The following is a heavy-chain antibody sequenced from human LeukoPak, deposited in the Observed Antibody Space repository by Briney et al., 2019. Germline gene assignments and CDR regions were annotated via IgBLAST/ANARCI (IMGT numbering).Heavy chain of an antibody. CDR3: ARVDVIAVAGSTDFDY. V-gene: IGHV1-18*01. CDR2: ISAYNGNT. J-gene: IGHJ4*02. D-gene: IGHD6-19*01. Sequence: ASVTVSCTASGYTFTSYGISWVRQAPGQGLEWMGWISAYNGNTNYAQKLQGRVTMTTDTSTSTAYMELRSLRSDDTAVYYCARVDVIAVAGSTDFDYWGQGTLVTVSS. CDR1: GYTFTSYG.